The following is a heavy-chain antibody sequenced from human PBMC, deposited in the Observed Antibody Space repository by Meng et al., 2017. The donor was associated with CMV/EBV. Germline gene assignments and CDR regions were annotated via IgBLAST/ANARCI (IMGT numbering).Heavy chain of an antibody. D-gene: IGHD6-19*01. CDR1: GYTFTSYY. J-gene: IGHJ3*02. Sequence: ASVKVSCKASGYTFTSYYMHWVRQAPGQGLEWMGIINPSGGSTSYAQKFQGRATMTRDTSTSTVYMELSSLRSEDTAVYYCARQLARIAVADTDHDAFDIWGQGTMVTVSS. V-gene: IGHV1-46*01. CDR2: INPSGGST. CDR3: ARQLARIAVADTDHDAFDI.